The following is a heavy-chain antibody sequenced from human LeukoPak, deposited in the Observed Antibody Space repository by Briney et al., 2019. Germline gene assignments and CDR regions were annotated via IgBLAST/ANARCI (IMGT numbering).Heavy chain of an antibody. CDR3: GKAVVPELSRYYFDN. D-gene: IGHD2-2*01. CDR2: ISSNSGSI. Sequence: RSGGSLRLSCAASGFTFDDYAMHWVRQAPGKGLEWVSGISSNSGSIGYADSVKGRFTISRDNAKNSLYLQMNSLRAEDMALYYYGKAVVPELSRYYFDNWGARTLVTVSS. V-gene: IGHV3-9*03. J-gene: IGHJ4*01. CDR1: GFTFDDYA.